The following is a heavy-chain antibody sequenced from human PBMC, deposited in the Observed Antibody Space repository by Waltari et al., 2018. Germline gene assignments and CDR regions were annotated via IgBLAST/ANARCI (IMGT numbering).Heavy chain of an antibody. CDR3: AREALQLWPSFDY. CDR2: MSGVSRDT. J-gene: IGHJ4*02. D-gene: IGHD5-18*01. Sequence: EVRLVESGGGLVKPGGSLRLSCAASGFNFNTYTMHWVRQAPGKGLEWLSSMSGVSRDTYFAVSVKGRFTVSRDNANNFVYLQMDSLRVEDTAVYYCAREALQLWPSFDYWGQGALVTVSS. CDR1: GFNFNTYT. V-gene: IGHV3-21*01.